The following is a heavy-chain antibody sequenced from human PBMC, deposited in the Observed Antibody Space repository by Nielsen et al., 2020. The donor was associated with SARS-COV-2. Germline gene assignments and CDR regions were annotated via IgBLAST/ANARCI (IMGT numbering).Heavy chain of an antibody. J-gene: IGHJ6*02. CDR3: ARENYGGNSGHYYYGMDV. CDR1: GYTFTGYY. D-gene: IGHD4-23*01. Sequence: ASVKVSCKASGYTFTGYYIHWVRQAPGQGLEWMGRINPNSGDTYYGEKFQGWVTMTRDTSISTAYMELSRLRSDDTAVYYCARENYGGNSGHYYYGMDVWGQGTTVTVSS. CDR2: INPNSGDT. V-gene: IGHV1-2*04.